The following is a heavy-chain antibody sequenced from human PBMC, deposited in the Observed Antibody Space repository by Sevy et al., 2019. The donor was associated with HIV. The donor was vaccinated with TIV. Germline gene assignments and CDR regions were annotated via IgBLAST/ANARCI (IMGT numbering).Heavy chain of an antibody. V-gene: IGHV3-23*01. D-gene: IGHD2-15*01. Sequence: GGSLRLSCAASGFTFSKYSMSWVRQPPGKGLEWVSTLSFGCGEINYADSVKGRFTISRDNAKSSVYLQMNNLRPEDTAVYYCARQGGYCSGGSCITRHDAFDIWGQGTMVTVSS. J-gene: IGHJ3*02. CDR2: LSFGCGEI. CDR1: GFTFSKYS. CDR3: ARQGGYCSGGSCITRHDAFDI.